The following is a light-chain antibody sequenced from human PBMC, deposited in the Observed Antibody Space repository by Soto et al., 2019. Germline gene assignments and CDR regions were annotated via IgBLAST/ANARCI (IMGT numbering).Light chain of an antibody. CDR2: KAS. J-gene: IGKJ1*01. V-gene: IGKV1-5*03. CDR3: QQYSSSST. Sequence: DIQMTQSPSTVSASIGGRVIITCRASQSISSWLAWYQQKPGKAPKLLIYKASSLQSGVPARFSGRGSGAKFTLTISILQPDDLSSYYWQQYSSSSTFGQGPKVEMK. CDR1: QSISSW.